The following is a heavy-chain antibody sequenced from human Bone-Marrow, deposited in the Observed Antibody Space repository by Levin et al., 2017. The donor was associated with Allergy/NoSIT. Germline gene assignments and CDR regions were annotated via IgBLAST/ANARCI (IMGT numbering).Heavy chain of an antibody. J-gene: IGHJ4*02. Sequence: SCAVYGGSFSGYYWSWIRQPPGKGLEWIGEINHSGSTNYNPSLKSRVTISVDTSKNQFSLKLSSVTAADTAVYYCARAKARTLRYFDYWGQGTLVTVSS. CDR2: INHSGST. CDR1: GGSFSGYY. V-gene: IGHV4-34*01. D-gene: IGHD3-10*01. CDR3: ARAKARTLRYFDY.